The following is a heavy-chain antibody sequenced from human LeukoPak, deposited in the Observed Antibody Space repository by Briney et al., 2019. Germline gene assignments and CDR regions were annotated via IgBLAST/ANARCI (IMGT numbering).Heavy chain of an antibody. J-gene: IGHJ4*02. CDR2: IFPGDSET. Sequence: GESLKISCKGSRNTFTNYWIGWVRQLPGKGLEWLGIIFPGDSETRYSPSFQGQVTMSVDKSTSTAYLQWASLKASDTAIYFCARLSTRLLDHWGQGTRVTVSS. V-gene: IGHV5-51*01. CDR1: RNTFTNYW. CDR3: ARLSTRLLDH. D-gene: IGHD3-3*01.